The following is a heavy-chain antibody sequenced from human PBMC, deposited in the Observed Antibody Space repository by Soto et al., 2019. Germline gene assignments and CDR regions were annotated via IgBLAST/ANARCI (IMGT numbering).Heavy chain of an antibody. CDR3: VREGRSSTSCNTGCAFDI. CDR1: GFTSWDYH. J-gene: IGHJ3*02. Sequence: GGSLRLSCAASGFTSWDYHMSWIRQAPGKGLEWVSYISRSGSPIYYADSVKGRFTISRDNAENSLYLQMNSLRAEDTAVYYCVREGRSSTSCNTGCAFDIWGQGTMVTVSS. V-gene: IGHV3-11*01. D-gene: IGHD2-2*02. CDR2: ISRSGSPI.